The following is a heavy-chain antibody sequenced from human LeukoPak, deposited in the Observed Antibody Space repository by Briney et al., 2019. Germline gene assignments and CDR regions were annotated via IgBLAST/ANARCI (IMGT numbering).Heavy chain of an antibody. CDR1: GGSISSYY. CDR3: ARLSHDCSSTSCYVDY. J-gene: IGHJ4*02. V-gene: IGHV4-59*08. Sequence: PSETLSLTCTVSGGSISSYYWSWIRQPPGKGLEWIGYIYYSGSTNYNPSLKSRVTISVATSKNQFSLKLSSVTAADTAVYYCARLSHDCSSTSCYVDYWGQGTLVTVSS. CDR2: IYYSGST. D-gene: IGHD2-2*01.